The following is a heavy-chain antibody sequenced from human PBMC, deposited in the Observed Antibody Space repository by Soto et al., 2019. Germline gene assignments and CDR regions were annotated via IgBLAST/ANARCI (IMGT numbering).Heavy chain of an antibody. CDR1: GFTFSSYA. J-gene: IGHJ4*02. Sequence: GGSLRLSCAASGFTFSSYAMHWVRQAPGKGLEWVAVISYDGSNKYYADSVKGRFTISRDNSKNTLYLQMNSLRAKDTAVYYCARDVRVAAPPEYFDYWGQGTLVTVSS. D-gene: IGHD3-10*02. V-gene: IGHV3-30-3*01. CDR2: ISYDGSNK. CDR3: ARDVRVAAPPEYFDY.